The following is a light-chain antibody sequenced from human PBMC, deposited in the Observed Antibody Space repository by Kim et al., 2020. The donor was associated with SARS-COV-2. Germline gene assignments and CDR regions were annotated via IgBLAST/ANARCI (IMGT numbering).Light chain of an antibody. J-gene: IGKJ4*01. CDR2: GVS. Sequence: ETVMTQSPVTLSVSPGERATLSCRASQSVNNNLLAWYQHRPGQAPRLIVYGVSTRATGVPARFSGSGSGTEFTLSISSLQSEDVAVYYCQQYHQWPLTFGGGTKVDIK. CDR3: QQYHQWPLT. CDR1: QSVNNN. V-gene: IGKV3-15*01.